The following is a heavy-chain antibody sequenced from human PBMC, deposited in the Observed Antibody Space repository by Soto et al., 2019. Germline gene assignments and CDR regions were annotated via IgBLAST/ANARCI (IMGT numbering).Heavy chain of an antibody. CDR3: AKDRAAAGRGDAFDI. J-gene: IGHJ3*02. CDR2: ISWNSGSI. Sequence: DVQLVESGGGLVQPGRSLRLSCAASGFTFDDYAMHWVRQAPGKGLEWVSGISWNSGSIGYADSVKGRFTISRDNAKNSLYLQMNSLRAEDTALYYCAKDRAAAGRGDAFDIWGQGTMVTVSS. CDR1: GFTFDDYA. V-gene: IGHV3-9*01. D-gene: IGHD6-13*01.